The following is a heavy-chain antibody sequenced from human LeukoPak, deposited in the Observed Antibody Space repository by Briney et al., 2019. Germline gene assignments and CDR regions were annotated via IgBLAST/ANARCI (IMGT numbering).Heavy chain of an antibody. J-gene: IGHJ4*02. CDR3: ARYCSSTSCYLDY. CDR2: IYTSGST. Sequence: PSETLSLTCTVSGGSISSGSYYWSWIRQPAGKGLEWIGRIYTSGSTNYNPSLKSRVTISVDRSKNQFSLKLSSVTAADTAVYYCARYCSSTSCYLDYWGQGTLVTVSS. D-gene: IGHD2-2*01. V-gene: IGHV4-61*02. CDR1: GGSISSGSYY.